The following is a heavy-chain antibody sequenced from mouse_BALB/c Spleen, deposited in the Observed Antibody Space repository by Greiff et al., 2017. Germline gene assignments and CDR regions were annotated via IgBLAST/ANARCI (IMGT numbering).Heavy chain of an antibody. J-gene: IGHJ3*01. D-gene: IGHD1-2*01. V-gene: IGHV2-9*02. CDR1: GFSLTSYG. CDR3: ATKFITTATIAY. Sequence: VKLKESGPGLVAPSQSLSITCTVSGFSLTSYGVHWVRQPPGKGLEWLGVIWAGGSTNYNSALMSRLSISKDNSKSQVFLKMNSLQTDDTAMYYCATKFITTATIAYWGQGTLVTVSA. CDR2: IWAGGST.